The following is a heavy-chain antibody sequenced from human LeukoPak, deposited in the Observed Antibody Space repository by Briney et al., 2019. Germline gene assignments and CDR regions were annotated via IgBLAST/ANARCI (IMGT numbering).Heavy chain of an antibody. Sequence: SQTLSLTCTVSGRSISSGSDYWSWIRQPAGKGLEWIGRIYTSGSTNYNPSLKSRVTISVDTSKNQFSLKLSSVTAADTAVYYCASAYYYDSSGYYPHRAQYYYYYYMDVWGKGTTVTVSS. CDR3: ASAYYYDSSGYYPHRAQYYYYYYMDV. J-gene: IGHJ6*03. CDR1: GRSISSGSDY. CDR2: IYTSGST. D-gene: IGHD3-22*01. V-gene: IGHV4-61*02.